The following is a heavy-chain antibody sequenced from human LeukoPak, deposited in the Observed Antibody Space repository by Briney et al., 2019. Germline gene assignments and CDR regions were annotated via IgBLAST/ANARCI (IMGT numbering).Heavy chain of an antibody. CDR3: ARENLNQWLVKPYYYYYMDV. CDR2: MNPNSGNT. D-gene: IGHD6-19*01. V-gene: IGHV1-8*03. Sequence: GASVKVSCTASGYTFTSYDINWVRQATGQGLEWMGWMNPNSGNTGYAQKFQGRVTITRNTSISTAYMELSSLRSEDTALYYCARENLNQWLVKPYYYYYMDVWGKGTTVTVSS. J-gene: IGHJ6*03. CDR1: GYTFTSYD.